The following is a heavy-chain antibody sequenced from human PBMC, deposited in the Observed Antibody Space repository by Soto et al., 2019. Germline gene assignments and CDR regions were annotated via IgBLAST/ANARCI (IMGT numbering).Heavy chain of an antibody. CDR1: GFTFSSYC. D-gene: IGHD6-6*01. CDR2: IWYDGSNK. Sequence: GGSLRLSCAASGFTFSSYCMHWVRQAPGKGLEWVAVIWYDGSNKYYADSVKGRFTISRDNSKNTLYLQMNSLRAEDTAVYYCARGSPSPVQSPLDYWGQGTLVTVSS. V-gene: IGHV3-33*01. J-gene: IGHJ4*02. CDR3: ARGSPSPVQSPLDY.